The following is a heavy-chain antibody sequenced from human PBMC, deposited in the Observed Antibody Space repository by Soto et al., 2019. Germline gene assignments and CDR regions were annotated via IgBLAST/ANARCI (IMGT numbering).Heavy chain of an antibody. CDR3: AKDRGEFGNYYGMDV. D-gene: IGHD3-16*01. Sequence: QVQLVESGGGVAQPGRSLRLSCAASGFTFNSYGMHWVRQAPAKGLQWVAVISYDVYDKYYVDSVKGRFTISRDNLKNTLYLQMGSLRAEDTGVDYCAKDRGEFGNYYGMDVWGKGTTVTVSS. J-gene: IGHJ6*04. CDR2: ISYDVYDK. CDR1: GFTFNSYG. V-gene: IGHV3-30*18.